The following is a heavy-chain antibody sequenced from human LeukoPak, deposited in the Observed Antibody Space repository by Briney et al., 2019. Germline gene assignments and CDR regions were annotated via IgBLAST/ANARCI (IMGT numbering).Heavy chain of an antibody. CDR1: GFTFSDYY. V-gene: IGHV3-11*04. CDR2: ISSSGSTI. J-gene: IGHJ4*02. D-gene: IGHD5-18*01. CDR3: ARDCRYSSGYYSDY. Sequence: PGGPLRLSCAASGFTFSDYYMSWIRQAPGKGLEWVSYISSSGSTIYYADSVKGRFTISRDNAKNSLYLQMNSLRAEDTAVYYCARDCRYSSGYYSDYWGQGTLVTVSS.